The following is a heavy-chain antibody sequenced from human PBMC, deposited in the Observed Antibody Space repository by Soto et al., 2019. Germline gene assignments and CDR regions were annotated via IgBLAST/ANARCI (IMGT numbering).Heavy chain of an antibody. V-gene: IGHV1-69*02. CDR3: ARAGYCSGGSCYGVYYYYYMDV. CDR2: IIPTLGIA. J-gene: IGHJ6*03. D-gene: IGHD2-15*01. CDR1: GGTFSSYT. Sequence: GASVKVSCKASGGTFSSYTISWVRQAPGQGLEWMGRIIPTLGIANYAQKFQGRVTITADKSTSTAYMELSSLRSEDTAVYYCARAGYCSGGSCYGVYYYYYMDVWGKGTTVTVSS.